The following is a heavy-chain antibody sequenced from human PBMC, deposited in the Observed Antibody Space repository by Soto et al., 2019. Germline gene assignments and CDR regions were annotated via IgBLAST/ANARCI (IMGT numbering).Heavy chain of an antibody. J-gene: IGHJ4*02. V-gene: IGHV1-24*01. CDR1: GYTLTELS. CDR2: FDPEDGET. CDR3: ATFGQDYSNSPSDY. D-gene: IGHD4-4*01. Sequence: QVQLVQSGAEVKKPGATVQVSCKVSGYTLTELSMHWVRQAPGKGLEWMGGFDPEDGETTYEQKFQGRVTMTEDKSTDTAYMELSSLRSEDTAVYYCATFGQDYSNSPSDYWGQGPLVTVSS.